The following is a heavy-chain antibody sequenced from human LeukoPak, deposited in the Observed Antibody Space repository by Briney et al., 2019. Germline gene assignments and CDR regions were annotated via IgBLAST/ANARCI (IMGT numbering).Heavy chain of an antibody. CDR2: IIPIFGTA. CDR3: ARAGYSSSSLGYYYMDV. CDR1: GYTLTELS. V-gene: IGHV1-69*05. Sequence: ASVKVSCKVSGYTLTELSMHWVRQAPGQGLEWMGGIIPIFGTANYAQKFQGRVTITTDESTSTAYMELSSLRSEDTAVYYCARAGYSSSSLGYYYMDVWGKGTTVTVSS. D-gene: IGHD6-6*01. J-gene: IGHJ6*03.